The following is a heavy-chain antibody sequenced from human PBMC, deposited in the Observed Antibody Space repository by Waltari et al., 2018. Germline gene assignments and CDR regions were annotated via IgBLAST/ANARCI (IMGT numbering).Heavy chain of an antibody. D-gene: IGHD2-21*01. J-gene: IGHJ4*02. Sequence: NWVRHSTGQGLEWMGWMNPNSGVTGYAQKFQGRVKMTRDTSTGTAYMEVSSLRSEDTAVYYCARVAAIGLVRFYGYWGQGTLVTVSS. CDR2: MNPNSGVT. CDR3: ARVAAIGLVRFYGY. V-gene: IGHV1-8*01.